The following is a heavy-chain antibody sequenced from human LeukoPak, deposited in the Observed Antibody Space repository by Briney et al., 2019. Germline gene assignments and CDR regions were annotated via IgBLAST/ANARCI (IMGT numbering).Heavy chain of an antibody. CDR3: AKPRGELPHNDAFDI. CDR1: GFSFSTTW. J-gene: IGHJ3*02. CDR2: ITSDGTST. D-gene: IGHD1-7*01. V-gene: IGHV3-74*03. Sequence: GGSLRLSCAASGFSFSTTWMHWVRQPPGQGLVWVARITSDGTSTSYAESVKGRFTISRDNSKNSLYLQMNSLRAEDTALYYCAKPRGELPHNDAFDIWGQGTMVTVSS.